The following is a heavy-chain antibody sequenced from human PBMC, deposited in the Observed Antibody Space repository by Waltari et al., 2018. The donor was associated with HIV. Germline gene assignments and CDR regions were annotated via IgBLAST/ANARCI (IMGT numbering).Heavy chain of an antibody. Sequence: QVQLVQSGAEVKKPGASVKVSCKASGYTFTSYDINWVRQATGQGLEWMGWMNPNSGDTGDAQKFQGRITMTSNTSISTVYIELSSLTSEETAVYYCVRAAIYSRGCFDYWGQGTLVTVSS. CDR3: VRAAIYSRGCFDY. J-gene: IGHJ4*02. CDR2: MNPNSGDT. D-gene: IGHD6-19*01. V-gene: IGHV1-8*01. CDR1: GYTFTSYD.